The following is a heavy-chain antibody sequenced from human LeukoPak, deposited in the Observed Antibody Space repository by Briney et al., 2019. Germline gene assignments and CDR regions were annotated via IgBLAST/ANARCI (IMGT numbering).Heavy chain of an antibody. Sequence: GGALRLSCAASGLTLSNFWMNWVRQVPGKGLEWVASIKQDGSVKSYVDSVKGRFTLSRDNAKNSLYLQMNSLRAEDTAVYYCARDVTSIGVSGSDYWGQGTLVTVSS. CDR2: IKQDGSVK. V-gene: IGHV3-7*01. J-gene: IGHJ4*02. D-gene: IGHD3-16*01. CDR3: ARDVTSIGVSGSDY. CDR1: GLTLSNFW.